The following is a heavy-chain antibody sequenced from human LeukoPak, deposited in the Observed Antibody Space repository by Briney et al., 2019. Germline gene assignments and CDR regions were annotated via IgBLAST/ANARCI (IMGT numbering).Heavy chain of an antibody. CDR2: ISGGGGST. J-gene: IGHJ4*02. D-gene: IGHD1-26*01. V-gene: IGHV3-23*01. CDR1: GFTFSSYS. Sequence: GGSLRLSCAASGFTFSSYSMNWVRQAPGKGLEWVSTISGGGGSTYYADSVKGRFTISRDNSKNTLYLQVNSLRAEDTAVYYCAKGGKWDVTPFDYWGQGTLVTVSS. CDR3: AKGGKWDVTPFDY.